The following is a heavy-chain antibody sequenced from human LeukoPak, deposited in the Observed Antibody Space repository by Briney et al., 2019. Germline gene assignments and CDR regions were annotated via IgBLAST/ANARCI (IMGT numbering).Heavy chain of an antibody. D-gene: IGHD2-15*01. J-gene: IGHJ4*02. CDR1: GYTLTELS. V-gene: IGHV1-24*01. CDR3: ATEERYCSGGSRYLDY. Sequence: ASVKVSCKVSGYTLTELSMHWVRQAPGKGLEWMGGFDPEDGETIYAQKFQGRVTMTEDTSTDTAYMELSSLRSEDTAVYYCATEERYCSGGSRYLDYWGQGTLVTVSS. CDR2: FDPEDGET.